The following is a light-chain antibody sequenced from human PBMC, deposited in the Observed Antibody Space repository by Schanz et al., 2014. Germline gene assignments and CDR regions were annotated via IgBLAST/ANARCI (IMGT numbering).Light chain of an antibody. J-gene: IGLJ3*02. CDR3: SSYTSSSTWV. V-gene: IGLV2-14*03. Sequence: QSVLSQPASVSGSPGQSITMTCTGTSSDVGAYNYVSWYQFRPGKAPKLMIYDVSNRPSGVSNRFSGSKSGNTASLTISGLQAEDEADYYCSSYTSSSTWVFGGGTKLTVL. CDR2: DVS. CDR1: SSDVGAYNY.